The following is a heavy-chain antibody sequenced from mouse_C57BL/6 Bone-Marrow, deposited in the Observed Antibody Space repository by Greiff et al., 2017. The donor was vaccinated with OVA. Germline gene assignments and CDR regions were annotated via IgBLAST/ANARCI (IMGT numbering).Heavy chain of an antibody. CDR1: GYTFTDYY. Sequence: EVQLQQSGPELVKPGASVKISCKASGYTFTDYYMNWVKQSHGKSLEWIGDINPNNGGTSYNQKFKGKATLTVDKSSSTAYMQLRSLTSEDSAVYYCARSDLFSHVWGTGTTVTVSA. J-gene: IGHJ1*03. D-gene: IGHD1-1*01. V-gene: IGHV1-26*01. CDR3: ARSDLFSHV. CDR2: INPNNGGT.